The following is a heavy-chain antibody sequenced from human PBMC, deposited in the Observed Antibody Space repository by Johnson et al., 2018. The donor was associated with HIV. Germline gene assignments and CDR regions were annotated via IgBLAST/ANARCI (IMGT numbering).Heavy chain of an antibody. CDR3: ASGYGDYPPREAFDI. Sequence: QPGRSLRLSCAASGFTFSSYGMHWVRQAPGKGLEWVAVIWYDGSNKYYADSVKGRFTISRDIAKNTLYLQMNSLRAEDTAVYYCASGYGDYPPREAFDIWGQGTMVTVSS. D-gene: IGHD4-17*01. CDR1: GFTFSSYG. V-gene: IGHV3-33*03. J-gene: IGHJ3*02. CDR2: IWYDGSNK.